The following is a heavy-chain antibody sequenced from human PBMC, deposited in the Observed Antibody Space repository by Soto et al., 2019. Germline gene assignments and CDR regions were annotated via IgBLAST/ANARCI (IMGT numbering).Heavy chain of an antibody. V-gene: IGHV4-59*01. CDR3: ARDRTSSSWPYYYYYGMDV. CDR1: GGSISSYY. J-gene: IGHJ6*02. D-gene: IGHD6-13*01. CDR2: LYYSGST. Sequence: QVQLQESGPGLVKPSETLSLTCTVSGGSISSYYWSWIRQPPGKELEWIGYLYYSGSTNNNPSLKSRVTISVDTYKNQFSLKLSSVTAADTAVYYCARDRTSSSWPYYYYYGMDVWGQGTTVTVSS.